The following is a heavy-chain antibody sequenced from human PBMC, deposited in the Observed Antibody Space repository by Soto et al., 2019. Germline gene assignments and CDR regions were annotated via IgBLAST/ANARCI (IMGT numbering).Heavy chain of an antibody. CDR2: ISYDGSNK. V-gene: IGHV3-30*18. J-gene: IGHJ6*02. D-gene: IGHD6-19*01. CDR1: GFTFSSYG. CDR3: VKDGSSGWPYYYGMDV. Sequence: GGSLRLSCAASGFTFSSYGMHWVRQAPGKGLEWVAVISYDGSNKYYADSVKGRFTISRDNSKNTLFLQMSSLRAEDTAVYYCVKDGSSGWPYYYGMDVWGQGTTVTVSS.